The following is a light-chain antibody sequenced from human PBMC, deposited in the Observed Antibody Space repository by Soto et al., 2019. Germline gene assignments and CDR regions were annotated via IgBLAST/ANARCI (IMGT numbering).Light chain of an antibody. CDR1: QSISSY. CDR3: QQSYSTPVT. CDR2: AAS. J-gene: IGKJ1*01. Sequence: DLQMTQSPSSLSASVGDRVTITCRASQSISSYLNWYQQKPGKAPKLLIYAASSSQSGVPSRFSGSGSGTDFTLTISSLQPEDFATYYCQQSYSTPVTFGQGTKVEIK. V-gene: IGKV1-39*01.